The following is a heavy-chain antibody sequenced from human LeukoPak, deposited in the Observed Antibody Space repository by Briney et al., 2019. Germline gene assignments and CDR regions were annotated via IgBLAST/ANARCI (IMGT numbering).Heavy chain of an antibody. CDR2: MNPNSGNT. CDR1: GGTFSSYA. J-gene: IGHJ4*02. Sequence: ASVKVSCKASGGTFSSYAISWVRQATGQGLEWMGWMNPNSGNTGYAQKFQGRVTITRNTSISTAYMELSSLRSEDTAVYYCARVRNSGSKRPLGYWGQGTLVTVSS. CDR3: ARVRNSGSKRPLGY. D-gene: IGHD1-26*01. V-gene: IGHV1-8*03.